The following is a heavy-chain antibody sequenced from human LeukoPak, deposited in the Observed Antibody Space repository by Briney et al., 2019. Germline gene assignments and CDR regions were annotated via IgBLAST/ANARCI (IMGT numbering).Heavy chain of an antibody. Sequence: GGSLRLSCAASGFTFSSNWMTWVRQAPGKGLEWVANIKPDGTEKYYVDSVKGRFTISRDNAKNSLYLQMNSLRAEDTAVYYCARDPYDSSWGLCYFDYWGQGNLVTVSS. V-gene: IGHV3-7*04. J-gene: IGHJ4*02. CDR1: GFTFSSNW. CDR2: IKPDGTEK. CDR3: ARDPYDSSWGLCYFDY. D-gene: IGHD3-22*01.